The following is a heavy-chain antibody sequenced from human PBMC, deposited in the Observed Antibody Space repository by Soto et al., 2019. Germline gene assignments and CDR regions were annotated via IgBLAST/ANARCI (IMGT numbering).Heavy chain of an antibody. Sequence: EVQLVESGGGLVQPGGSLRLSCVVSGFTFSSSWMHWVRQGPGKGLVWVSRINSDGSSTNYADSVKGRFTTSRDNAKNILYLQMNSLRAEDTALYYCAKYRIIDYWGQGTLVTVSS. V-gene: IGHV3-74*01. CDR2: INSDGSST. D-gene: IGHD1-20*01. CDR3: AKYRIIDY. CDR1: GFTFSSSW. J-gene: IGHJ4*02.